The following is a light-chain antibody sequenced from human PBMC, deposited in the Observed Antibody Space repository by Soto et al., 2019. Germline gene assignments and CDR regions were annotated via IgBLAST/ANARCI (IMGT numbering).Light chain of an antibody. V-gene: IGKV3-15*01. Sequence: ILMTQSPATVSVSPGESATLSCRASQNIYYNVAWYQQRPGQAPRLLIYRVSTRAPGVPARFSGSGSGTEFTLTISSLQPEDFTVYSCLQYHNLWAFGQGTKVEI. J-gene: IGKJ1*01. CDR3: LQYHNLWA. CDR2: RVS. CDR1: QNIYYN.